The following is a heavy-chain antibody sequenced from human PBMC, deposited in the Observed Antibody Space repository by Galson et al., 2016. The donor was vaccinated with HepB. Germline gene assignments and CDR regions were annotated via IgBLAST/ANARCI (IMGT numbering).Heavy chain of an antibody. CDR2: LYYSGDT. J-gene: IGHJ4*02. V-gene: IGHV4-38-2*01. D-gene: IGHD3-10*01. Sequence: SETLSLTCGVVGYSISSGYSWGWIRLPPGKGLEWIATLYYSGDTDYNPSLKSRVTISEDTSKNHFSLKLTAVTAADTAVYYCVRGRVATNFDHWGQGTRVIVSS. CDR3: VRGRVATNFDH. CDR1: GYSISSGYS.